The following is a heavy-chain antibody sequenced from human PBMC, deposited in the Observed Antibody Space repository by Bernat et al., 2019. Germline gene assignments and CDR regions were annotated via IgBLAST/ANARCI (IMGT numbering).Heavy chain of an antibody. D-gene: IGHD6-13*01. Sequence: EVQLVETGGDLIQPGGSLRLSCAASGIIVSSNYMSWIRQAPGKGLEWVSVIYSGGRTYYADSVKGRFTISRDNSKNTVYLQMNSLRAEDTAVYYCARGPGIAAAGFYYYYYMDVWGKGTTVTVSS. CDR3: ARGPGIAAAGFYYYYYMDV. CDR1: GIIVSSNY. CDR2: IYSGGRT. J-gene: IGHJ6*03. V-gene: IGHV3-53*02.